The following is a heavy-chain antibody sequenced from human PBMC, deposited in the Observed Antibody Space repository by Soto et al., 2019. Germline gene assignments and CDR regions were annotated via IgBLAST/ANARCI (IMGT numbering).Heavy chain of an antibody. CDR1: GGTFSSYA. Sequence: GASVKVSCKASGGTFSSYAISWVRQAPGQGLEWMGGIIPIFGTANYAQKFQGRVPITADESTSTAYMELSSLRSEDTAVYYCAFLFIGYIVGSFVFWGQGTLVT. D-gene: IGHD1-26*01. CDR3: AFLFIGYIVGSFVF. J-gene: IGHJ4*02. V-gene: IGHV1-69*13. CDR2: IIPIFGTA.